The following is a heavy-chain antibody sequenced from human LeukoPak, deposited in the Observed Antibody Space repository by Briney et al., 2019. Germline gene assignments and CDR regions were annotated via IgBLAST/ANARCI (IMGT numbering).Heavy chain of an antibody. J-gene: IGHJ4*02. CDR2: IYYSGNT. D-gene: IGHD6-6*01. CDR1: GGSISTSAYY. V-gene: IGHV4-39*01. Sequence: KPSETLSLTCIVSGGSISTSAYYRGWIRQPPGEGLQWIGSIYYSGNTYYNSSLKSRVTISVDTSTSQFSLRLSSVTAADTAVYYCARGVAARLYYWGQGTLVTVSS. CDR3: ARGVAARLYY.